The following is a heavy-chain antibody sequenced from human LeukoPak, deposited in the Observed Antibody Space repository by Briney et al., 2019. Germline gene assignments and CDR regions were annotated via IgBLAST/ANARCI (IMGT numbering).Heavy chain of an antibody. V-gene: IGHV4-59*01. CDR3: ARKGLEDYVYFDR. CDR2: INYSGST. J-gene: IGHJ4*02. D-gene: IGHD4-17*01. Sequence: SETLPPTCTVSGCTISSYYWSCIRQPPGKGLEGIGYINYSGSTNYNPSLKGRVTMSVDTSKNQFSLQLNSVTAADTTMYYSARKGLEDYVYFDRWGQGSMVTVS. CDR1: GCTISSYY.